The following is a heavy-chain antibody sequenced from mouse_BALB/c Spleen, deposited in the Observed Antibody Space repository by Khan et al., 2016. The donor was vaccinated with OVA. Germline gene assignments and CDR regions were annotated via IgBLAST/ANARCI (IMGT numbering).Heavy chain of an antibody. Sequence: EVKLLESGPGLVKPSQSLSLTCTVTGYSITSDYAWDWIRQFPGNKLEWMGYISYGGNTSYNPSLKSRISITRDTSKNQFFLQLNSVTTEDTATYYCARKNYYGYAMDYWGQGTSVTVSS. V-gene: IGHV3-2*02. CDR1: GYSITSDYA. CDR2: ISYGGNT. D-gene: IGHD1-1*01. J-gene: IGHJ4*01. CDR3: ARKNYYGYAMDY.